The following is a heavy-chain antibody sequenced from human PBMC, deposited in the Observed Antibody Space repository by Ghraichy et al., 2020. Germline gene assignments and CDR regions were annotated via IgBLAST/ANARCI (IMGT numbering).Heavy chain of an antibody. J-gene: IGHJ4*02. CDR2: IYYSGST. CDR1: GGSISSYY. Sequence: SETLSLTCTVSGGSISSYYWSWIRQPPGKGLEWIGYIYYSGSTNYNPSLKSRVTISVDTSKNQFSLKLSSLTAADTAVYYCARALPSSGYLYWGQGTLVTVSS. V-gene: IGHV4-59*01. D-gene: IGHD3-22*01. CDR3: ARALPSSGYLY.